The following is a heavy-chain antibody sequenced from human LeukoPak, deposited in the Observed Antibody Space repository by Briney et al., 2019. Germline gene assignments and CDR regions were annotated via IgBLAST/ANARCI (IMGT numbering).Heavy chain of an antibody. Sequence: GGSLRLSCAASGFTFSSYSMNWVRQAPGKGLEWVSVIYSGGSTYYADSVKGRFIISRDNSKNTLYLQMNSLRAEDTALYYCARDQGRLARYWGQGTLVTVSS. CDR1: GFTFSSYS. V-gene: IGHV3-66*01. D-gene: IGHD6-19*01. CDR3: ARDQGRLARY. CDR2: IYSGGST. J-gene: IGHJ4*02.